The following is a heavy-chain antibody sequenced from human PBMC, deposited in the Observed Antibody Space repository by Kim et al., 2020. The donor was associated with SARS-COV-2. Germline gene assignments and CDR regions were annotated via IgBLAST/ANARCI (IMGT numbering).Heavy chain of an antibody. V-gene: IGHV1-3*01. CDR1: GYTFTSYA. Sequence: ASVKVSCKASGYTFTSYAMHWVRQAPGQRLEWMGWINAGNGNTKYSQKFQGRVTITRDTSASTAYMELSSLRSEDTAVYYCARDSGYVLVHYYYYGIDVWGQGTTVTVSS. CDR2: INAGNGNT. D-gene: IGHD5-12*01. J-gene: IGHJ6*02. CDR3: ARDSGYVLVHYYYYGIDV.